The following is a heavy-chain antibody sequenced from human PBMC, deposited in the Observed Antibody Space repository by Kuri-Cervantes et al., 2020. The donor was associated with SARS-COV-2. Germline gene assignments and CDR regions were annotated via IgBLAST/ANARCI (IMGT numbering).Heavy chain of an antibody. CDR3: ARDCSSPYKYYYYYYMDV. J-gene: IGHJ6*03. CDR1: GFTFSDYY. Sequence: GGSLRLSCEASGFTFSDYYMSWIRQAPGKGLEWIAYISSSGSYSQSADSVKGRFTISRDNAKNSLYLQMNSLRAEDTAVYYCARDCSSPYKYYYYYYMDVWGKGTTVTVSS. CDR2: ISSSGSYS. D-gene: IGHD6-13*01. V-gene: IGHV3-11*06.